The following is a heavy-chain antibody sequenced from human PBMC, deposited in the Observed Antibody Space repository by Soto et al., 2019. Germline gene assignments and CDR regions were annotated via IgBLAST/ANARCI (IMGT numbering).Heavy chain of an antibody. J-gene: IGHJ6*03. CDR2: ISWNSGSI. V-gene: IGHV3-9*01. CDR3: AKVSCSSTRCYDYYYYMDV. D-gene: IGHD2-2*01. Sequence: PGGSLRLSCAASGFTFDDYAMHWVRQAPGKGLEWVSGISWNSGSIGYADSVKGRFTISRDNAKNSLYLQMNSLRAGDTALYYCAKVSCSSTRCYDYYYYMDVWGKGTTVTVSS. CDR1: GFTFDDYA.